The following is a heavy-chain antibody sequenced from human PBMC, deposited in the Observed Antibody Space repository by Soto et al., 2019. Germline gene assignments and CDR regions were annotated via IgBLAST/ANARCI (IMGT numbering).Heavy chain of an antibody. CDR1: GSTLSNDW. CDR3: ARDRSYSLDV. Sequence: EVQLVESGGGLLQPGGSLRLSCSVSGSTLSNDWMHWVRQAPGKGLVWVSHINSDGSSTNYADFVKGRFTIARDNAKNTVYLQMNSLRAEDTAVSYCARDRSYSLDVWGQGTKVTVSS. J-gene: IGHJ6*02. V-gene: IGHV3-74*01. CDR2: INSDGSST.